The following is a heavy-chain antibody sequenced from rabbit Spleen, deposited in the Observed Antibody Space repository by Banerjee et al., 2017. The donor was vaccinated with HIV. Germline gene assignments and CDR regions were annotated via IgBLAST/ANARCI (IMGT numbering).Heavy chain of an antibody. V-gene: IGHV1S45*01. Sequence: QEQLVESGGDLVKPEGSLTLTCTASGFSFSSAYYMCWVRQAPGKGLEWIACILTSSGATWYASWAKGPFTISKSSSTTVSLQMTSLTVADTATYFCARGDDNAYGNSYFTLWGQGTLVTVS. CDR3: ARGDDNAYGNSYFTL. D-gene: IGHD6-1*01. J-gene: IGHJ4*01. CDR1: GFSFSSAYY. CDR2: ILTSSGAT.